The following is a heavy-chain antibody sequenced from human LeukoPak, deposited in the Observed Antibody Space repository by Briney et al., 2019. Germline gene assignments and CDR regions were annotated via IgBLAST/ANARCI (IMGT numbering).Heavy chain of an antibody. CDR1: GFTFSGSA. V-gene: IGHV3-73*01. D-gene: IGHD2-15*01. J-gene: IGHJ3*02. CDR3: ARTGARYCSGGSCYSGDAFDI. CDR2: IRSKANSYAT. Sequence: GGSLKLSCAASGFTFSGSAMHWVRQASGKGLEWVGRIRSKANSYATAYAASVKGRFTISRDDSKNTAYLQMNSLRAEDTAVYYCARTGARYCSGGSCYSGDAFDIWGQGTMVTVSS.